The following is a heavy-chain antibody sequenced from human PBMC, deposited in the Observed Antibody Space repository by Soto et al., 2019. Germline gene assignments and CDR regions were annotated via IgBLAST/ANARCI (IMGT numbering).Heavy chain of an antibody. Sequence: GGSLRLSCAVSGFTFSSYWMSWVRQAPGKGLEWVANIKQDGSEKYYVDSVKGRFTISRENAKNSLNLQMNSLRAEDTAVYYCARGRFSPARGYIYGLGGSALYYFDYWGQGTLVTVSS. CDR2: IKQDGSEK. J-gene: IGHJ4*02. D-gene: IGHD5-18*01. CDR1: GFTFSSYW. V-gene: IGHV3-7*05. CDR3: ARGRFSPARGYIYGLGGSALYYFDY.